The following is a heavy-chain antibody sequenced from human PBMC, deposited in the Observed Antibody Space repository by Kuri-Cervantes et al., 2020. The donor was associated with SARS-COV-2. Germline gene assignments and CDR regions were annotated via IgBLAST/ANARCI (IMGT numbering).Heavy chain of an antibody. Sequence: GGSLRLSCAASGFTFSTYGMHWVRQAPGKGLEWVAVIWYDGSNKYYVDSVKGRFTISRDNSKNTLYLQMNSLRAEDTAVYYCAKVSGDMYYYDSSGYLDWGQGTLVTVSS. CDR1: GFTFSTYG. J-gene: IGHJ4*02. CDR3: AKVSGDMYYYDSSGYLD. CDR2: IWYDGSNK. V-gene: IGHV3-33*06. D-gene: IGHD3-22*01.